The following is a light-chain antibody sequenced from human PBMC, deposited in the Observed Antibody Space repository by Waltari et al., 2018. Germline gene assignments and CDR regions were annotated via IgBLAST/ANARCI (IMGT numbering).Light chain of an antibody. CDR3: AVWDDSLNGWV. CDR2: SNH. J-gene: IGLJ3*02. Sequence: QSVLTQPPSASGCPGQRVPTSCSGRSSNIGSTGVDWYQTLPGTASKLLIYSNHQRPSGVPDRFSGSKSGISASLAISGLQSDDEADYYCAVWDDSLNGWVFGGGTKLTVL. CDR1: SSNIGSTG. V-gene: IGLV1-44*01.